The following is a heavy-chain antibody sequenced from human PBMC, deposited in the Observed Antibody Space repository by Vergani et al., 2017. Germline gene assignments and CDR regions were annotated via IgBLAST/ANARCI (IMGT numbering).Heavy chain of an antibody. Sequence: QVQLVQSGAEVKKPGSSVKVSCKASGGTFSSYAISWVRQAPGQGLEWMGRIIPIFGTANYAQKFQGRVTITADESTSTAYMELSSLRSEDTAVYYCARGPQWGPYCYYYGMDVWGQGTTVTVSS. D-gene: IGHD6-19*01. CDR1: GGTFSSYA. V-gene: IGHV1-69*18. CDR2: IIPIFGTA. J-gene: IGHJ6*02. CDR3: ARGPQWGPYCYYYGMDV.